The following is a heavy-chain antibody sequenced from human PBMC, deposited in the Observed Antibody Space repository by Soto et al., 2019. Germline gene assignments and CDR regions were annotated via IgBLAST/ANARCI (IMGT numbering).Heavy chain of an antibody. J-gene: IGHJ6*02. CDR2: IWYDGSNK. Sequence: GGSLRLSCAASGFTFSSYGMHWVRQAPGKGLEWVAVIWYDGSNKYYADSVKGRFTISRDNSKNTLYLQMNSLRAEDTAVYYCARSPTRGYSYGQNDYYYGMDVWGQGTTVTVSS. CDR1: GFTFSSYG. CDR3: ARSPTRGYSYGQNDYYYGMDV. V-gene: IGHV3-33*01. D-gene: IGHD5-18*01.